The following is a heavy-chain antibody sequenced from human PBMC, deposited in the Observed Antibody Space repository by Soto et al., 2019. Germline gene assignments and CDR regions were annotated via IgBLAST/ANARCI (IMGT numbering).Heavy chain of an antibody. J-gene: IGHJ3*02. CDR3: ARVLAGVKATYNWNGTEI. Sequence: SETLSLTCTVSGGSISSYYWNWIRQPPGKGLEWIGYIHYSGSTNYNPSLKSRVTISVDTSNNQFSLKLSSVTAADTAVYYCARVLAGVKATYNWNGTEIWGQGTMVTVSS. D-gene: IGHD1-1*01. CDR2: IHYSGST. CDR1: GGSISSYY. V-gene: IGHV4-59*01.